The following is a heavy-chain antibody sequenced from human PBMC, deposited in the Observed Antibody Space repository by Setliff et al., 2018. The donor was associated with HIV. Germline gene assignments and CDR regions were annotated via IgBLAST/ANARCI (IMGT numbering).Heavy chain of an antibody. D-gene: IGHD7-27*01. J-gene: IGHJ4*02. CDR2: VYGGDSDT. V-gene: IGHV5-51*01. Sequence: GESLKISCQGLGNMFTNNWIAWVRQMPGKGLEWMGIVYGGDSDTRYNPSFEGQVTMSADRSITTAYLQWSRLKASDTAMYYCATLTNFDHWGQGTLVTVSS. CDR3: ATLTNFDH. CDR1: GNMFTNNW.